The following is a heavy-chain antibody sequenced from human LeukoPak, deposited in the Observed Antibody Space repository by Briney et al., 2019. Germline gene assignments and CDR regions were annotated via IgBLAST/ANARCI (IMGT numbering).Heavy chain of an antibody. CDR2: IYTDGSDT. J-gene: IGHJ3*02. D-gene: IGHD6-13*01. V-gene: IGHV3-74*01. Sequence: GGSLRLSCAASGFTFSGYWMHWVRQAPGKGLVWVSRIYTDGSDTRYADSVKGRFTISRDNAKNTLYLQMSSPKAEDTAVYYCARSSRQDLDIWGQGTMVTVSS. CDR3: ARSSRQDLDI. CDR1: GFTFSGYW.